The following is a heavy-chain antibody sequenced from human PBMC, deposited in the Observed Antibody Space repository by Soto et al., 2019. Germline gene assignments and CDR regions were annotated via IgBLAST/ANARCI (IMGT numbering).Heavy chain of an antibody. CDR3: ARPYFSSSSMFDY. V-gene: IGHV4-39*01. CDR2: IYHTGTT. J-gene: IGHJ4*02. Sequence: SETLSLTCTVSGDSISSSTYYWGWIRQPPGKGLEWIGCIYHTGTTYYIPSLKSRVTISVDTSKNQFSLKLSSVTAADTAVYYCARPYFSSSSMFDYWGQGTLVTVSS. D-gene: IGHD6-6*01. CDR1: GDSISSSTYY.